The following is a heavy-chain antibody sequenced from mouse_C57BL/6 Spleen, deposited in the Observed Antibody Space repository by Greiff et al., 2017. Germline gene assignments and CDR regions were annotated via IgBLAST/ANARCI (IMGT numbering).Heavy chain of an antibody. Sequence: DVKLVESGGGLVKPGGSLKLSCAASGFTFSDYGMHWVRQAPEKGLEWVVYISSGSSTIYYADTVKGRFTISRDNAKNTLFLQMTSLRSEDTAMYYCALGLFDYWGQGTTLTVSS. D-gene: IGHD4-1*01. CDR3: ALGLFDY. V-gene: IGHV5-17*01. J-gene: IGHJ2*01. CDR1: GFTFSDYG. CDR2: ISSGSSTI.